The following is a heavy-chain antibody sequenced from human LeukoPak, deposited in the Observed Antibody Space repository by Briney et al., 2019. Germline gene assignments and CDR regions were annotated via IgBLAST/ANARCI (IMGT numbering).Heavy chain of an antibody. D-gene: IGHD3-10*01. J-gene: IGHJ4*02. CDR2: VYYNGDT. V-gene: IGHV4-39*01. Sequence: SETLSLTCTVSGDSISVSDYYWGWIRQPPGTGLEWIGSVYYNGDTYYNPSLRSRVTTSIDTSKNQFSLRLSSVTAADTPVYYCARHRAHSDYIDYWGQGTLVTVSS. CDR1: GDSISVSDYY. CDR3: ARHRAHSDYIDY.